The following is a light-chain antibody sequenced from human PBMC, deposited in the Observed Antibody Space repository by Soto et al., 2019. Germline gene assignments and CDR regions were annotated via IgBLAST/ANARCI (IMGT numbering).Light chain of an antibody. Sequence: QSVLTQPRAVSGSPGQSVTISCTGTSSDVGGYNFVSWYQQHPGKAPKLMIYDVSTRPSGVPDCFSGSKSGNTASLTISGLQAEDEADYYCCSYAGSNTYVFGTGTKVTVL. V-gene: IGLV2-11*01. CDR3: CSYAGSNTYV. J-gene: IGLJ1*01. CDR1: SSDVGGYNF. CDR2: DVS.